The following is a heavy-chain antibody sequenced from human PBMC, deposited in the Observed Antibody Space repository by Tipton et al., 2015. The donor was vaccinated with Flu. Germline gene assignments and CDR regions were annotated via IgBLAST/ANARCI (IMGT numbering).Heavy chain of an antibody. CDR3: PRVFGAYNHGMDV. D-gene: IGHD5-24*01. J-gene: IGHJ6*02. Sequence: AASGYTFNSYEMNWVRQAPGKGLEWVAYISSSGNTIYYAKSVKGRFTISRDNAKNSLYLHMNSLRAEDTAVYYCPRVFGAYNHGMDVWGQGTTVTVSS. CDR1: GYTFNSYE. CDR2: ISSSGNTI. V-gene: IGHV3-48*03.